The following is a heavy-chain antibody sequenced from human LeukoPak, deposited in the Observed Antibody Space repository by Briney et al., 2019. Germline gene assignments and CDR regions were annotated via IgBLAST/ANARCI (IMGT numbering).Heavy chain of an antibody. V-gene: IGHV1-18*01. D-gene: IGHD6-19*01. CDR3: ARSRRSSGWYNWFDP. CDR1: GYTFTSYG. Sequence: ASVKVSCKASGYTFTSYGTSWVRQAPGQGLEWMGWISAYNGNTNYAQKLQGRVTMTTDTSTSTAYMELRSLRSDDTAVYYCARSRRSSGWYNWFDPWGQGTLVTVSS. J-gene: IGHJ5*02. CDR2: ISAYNGNT.